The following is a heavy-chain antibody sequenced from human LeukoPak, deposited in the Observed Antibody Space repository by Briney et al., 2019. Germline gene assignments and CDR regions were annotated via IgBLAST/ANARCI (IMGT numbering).Heavy chain of an antibody. CDR1: GFTFSTSA. J-gene: IGHJ3*01. V-gene: IGHV1-58*01. D-gene: IGHD4-23*01. CDR3: AAELYGGNSDCCNFEL. Sequence: ASVKVSCKTSGFTFSTSAVQWVRQARGQPLEWIGWIIVASGTTNYAQSLQGRLTISRDMSTSTAYMELSSLRSDDTAVYYCAAELYGGNSDCCNFELWXXGTVVTVSS. CDR2: IIVASGTT.